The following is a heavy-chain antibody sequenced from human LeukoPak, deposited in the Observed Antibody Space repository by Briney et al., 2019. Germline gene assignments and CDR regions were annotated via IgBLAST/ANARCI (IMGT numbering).Heavy chain of an antibody. CDR2: IRYDGSDK. Sequence: PGGSLKLSCAASGFSFRSYGTHWVRQAPGKGLEWVAFIRYDGSDKYYADSVKGRFTISRDNSKNTLYLQMNSLRAEDTAVYYCAKDSWEVGATSEIDYWGQGTLVTVSS. J-gene: IGHJ4*02. CDR1: GFSFRSYG. CDR3: AKDSWEVGATSEIDY. D-gene: IGHD1-26*01. V-gene: IGHV3-30*02.